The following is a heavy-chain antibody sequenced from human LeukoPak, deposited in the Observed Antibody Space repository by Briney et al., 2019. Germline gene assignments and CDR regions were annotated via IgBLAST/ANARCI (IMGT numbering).Heavy chain of an antibody. CDR1: GGSFSGYY. J-gene: IGHJ4*02. CDR3: ARGRITMIRGIIISGYFDY. Sequence: SETLSLTCAVYGGSFSGYYWSWIRQPPGKGLEWIGEINHSGSTNYNPSLKSRVNMSADTSKNQFSLKLTSVTAADTAVYYCARGRITMIRGIIISGYFDYWGQGALVTVSS. D-gene: IGHD3-10*01. CDR2: INHSGST. V-gene: IGHV4-34*01.